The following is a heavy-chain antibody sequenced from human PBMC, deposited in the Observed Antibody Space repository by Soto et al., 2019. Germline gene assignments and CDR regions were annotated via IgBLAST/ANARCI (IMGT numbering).Heavy chain of an antibody. V-gene: IGHV1-69*01. CDR2: IIPIFGTA. J-gene: IGHJ5*02. CDR1: GGTFSSYA. D-gene: IGHD6-6*01. Sequence: QVQLVQSGAEVKKPGSSVKVSCKASGGTFSSYAISWVRQAPGQGLEWMGGIIPIFGTANYAQKFQGRVTITADESTSTAYMELSSLRSEDMDVYYCAIGGKEYSRSSDPLPCFDPWGRGTLVTVSS. CDR3: AIGGKEYSRSSDPLPCFDP.